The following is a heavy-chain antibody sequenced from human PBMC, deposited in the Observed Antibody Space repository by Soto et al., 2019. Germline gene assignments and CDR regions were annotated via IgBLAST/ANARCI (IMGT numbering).Heavy chain of an antibody. Sequence: QVQLVESGGGLVKPGGSLRLSCAASGFIFSDYYMSWIRQAPGRGLEWVSYIGRSGNIIYYADSLKGRFTISRDNAKNSLYLQMNSLRAEDTAVYYCARLEYFWRKIAYWGQGALVTVSS. CDR3: ARLEYFWRKIAY. D-gene: IGHD3-16*01. J-gene: IGHJ4*02. V-gene: IGHV3-11*01. CDR1: GFIFSDYY. CDR2: IGRSGNII.